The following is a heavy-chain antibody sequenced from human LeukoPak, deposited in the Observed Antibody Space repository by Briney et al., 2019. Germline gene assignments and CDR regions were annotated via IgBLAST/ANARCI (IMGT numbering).Heavy chain of an antibody. V-gene: IGHV4-39*07. J-gene: IGHJ4*02. CDR2: VYYSGTT. CDR3: VKGGDCGSASRFARYDY. D-gene: IGHD2-2*01. CDR1: GGSVTSGPYY. Sequence: SETLSLTCTVSGGSVTSGPYYWGWIRQPPGKGLEWIGVVYYSGTTYYNPSLKSRVTISVDTSKNQFSLRLSSMTPADTAMYYCVKGGDCGSASRFARYDYWGQGTLVTVSS.